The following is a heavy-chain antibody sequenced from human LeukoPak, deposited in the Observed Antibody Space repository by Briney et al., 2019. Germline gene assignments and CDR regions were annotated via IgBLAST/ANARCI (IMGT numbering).Heavy chain of an antibody. CDR2: ISGSGGST. Sequence: GGSLRLSCAASGFTFSSYAMSWVRQAPGKGLEWVSAISGSGGSTYYAGSVKGRFTISRDNSKNTLYLQMNSLGAEDTAVYYCAKGGIVVVVTPGYFQHWGQGTLVTVSS. V-gene: IGHV3-23*01. CDR3: AKGGIVVVVTPGYFQH. CDR1: GFTFSSYA. D-gene: IGHD3-22*01. J-gene: IGHJ1*01.